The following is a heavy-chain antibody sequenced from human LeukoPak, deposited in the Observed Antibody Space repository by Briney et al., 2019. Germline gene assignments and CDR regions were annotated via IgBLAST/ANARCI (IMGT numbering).Heavy chain of an antibody. V-gene: IGHV4-38-2*02. D-gene: IGHD4-17*01. CDR1: GYSISSGYY. Sequence: SETLSLTCAVSGYSISSGYYWGWIRQPPGKGLEWIGSIYHSGSTFYNPSLKSRVTISVDTSKNQFSLKLSSVTAADTAVYYCARENYGDYGFTNADYWGQGTLVTVSS. J-gene: IGHJ4*02. CDR2: IYHSGST. CDR3: ARENYGDYGFTNADY.